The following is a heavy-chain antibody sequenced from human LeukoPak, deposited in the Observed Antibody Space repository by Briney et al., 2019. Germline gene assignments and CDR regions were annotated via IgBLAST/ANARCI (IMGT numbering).Heavy chain of an antibody. CDR2: ISSSSSYI. D-gene: IGHD2-2*01. CDR1: GFTFSSYS. CDR3: ARAPKYCSSTSCYVNWFDP. J-gene: IGHJ5*02. V-gene: IGHV3-21*01. Sequence: GGSLRLSCAASGFTFSSYSMNWVPQAPGKGLEWVSSISSSSSYIYYADSVKGRFTISRDNAKNSLYLQMNSLRAEDTAVYYCARAPKYCSSTSCYVNWFDPWGQGTLVNVSS.